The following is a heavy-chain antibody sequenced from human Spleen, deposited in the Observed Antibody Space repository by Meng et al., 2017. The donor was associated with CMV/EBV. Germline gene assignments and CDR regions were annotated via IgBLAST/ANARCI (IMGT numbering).Heavy chain of an antibody. Sequence: ISSSRGWSWVRQTPGKGLEWIGEIYHSGSTNYKPSLKSRVTISVDKSKNQFSLKLSSVTAADTAVYYCARSGYYDTSGYSPDAFDIWGQGTMVTVSS. V-gene: IGHV4-4*02. D-gene: IGHD3-22*01. J-gene: IGHJ3*02. CDR2: IYHSGST. CDR3: ARSGYYDTSGYSPDAFDI. CDR1: ISSSRG.